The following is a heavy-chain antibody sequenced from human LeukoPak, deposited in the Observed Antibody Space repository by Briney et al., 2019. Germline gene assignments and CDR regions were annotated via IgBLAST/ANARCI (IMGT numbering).Heavy chain of an antibody. J-gene: IGHJ4*02. CDR2: IIPIFRTV. D-gene: IGHD2/OR15-2a*01. Sequence: ASVKVSCKTSAGTLTTYAISWVRQAPGQGLEWMGGIIPIFRTVHYAQKSQGRVTITADKSTNTAYMELNSLTSDDTAVYYCARGHTLGRAFLYWGQGTLVIVSS. V-gene: IGHV1-69*06. CDR1: AGTLTTYA. CDR3: ARGHTLGRAFLY.